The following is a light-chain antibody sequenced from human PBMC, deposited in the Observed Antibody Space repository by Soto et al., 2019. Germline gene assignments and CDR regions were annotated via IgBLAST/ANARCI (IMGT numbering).Light chain of an antibody. V-gene: IGKV3-20*01. CDR2: GAS. Sequence: EIVLTQSPGTLSLSPGERATLSCRASQSVTTSYLAWYQQKPGQAPRLLIYGASSRATGIPDRFSGSGSGTDFTLTISRLEPEDFAGYYCQQYGNSPYTFGQGTTLEIK. J-gene: IGKJ2*01. CDR3: QQYGNSPYT. CDR1: QSVTTSY.